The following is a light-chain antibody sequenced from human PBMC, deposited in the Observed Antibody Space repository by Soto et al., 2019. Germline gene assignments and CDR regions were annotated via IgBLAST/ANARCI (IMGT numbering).Light chain of an antibody. CDR2: EGS. CDR1: SSDVGAYDF. CDR3: SSYTTSSTRV. Sequence: QSALAQPASVSGSPGQSITISCTGTSSDVGAYDFVSWYQQHPDKAPKLMIYEGSNRPSGVSYRFSGSKSVNTATLTISGLQAEDEADYYCSSYTTSSTRVFGTGTKVTVL. J-gene: IGLJ1*01. V-gene: IGLV2-14*03.